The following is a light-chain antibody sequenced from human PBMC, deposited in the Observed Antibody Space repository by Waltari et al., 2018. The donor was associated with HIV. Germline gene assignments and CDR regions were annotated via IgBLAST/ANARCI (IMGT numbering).Light chain of an antibody. V-gene: IGKV1-39*01. CDR3: QQSYGAPFT. CDR1: QKISRY. J-gene: IGKJ5*01. CDR2: GAS. Sequence: IQMTQSPSALSASVGDTVTITCRASQKISRYLNWYQKKVGEAPKLLVYGASSLQSGVPARFRGSGSGSEYFLSISSLKSDDFATYVCQQSYGAPFTFG.